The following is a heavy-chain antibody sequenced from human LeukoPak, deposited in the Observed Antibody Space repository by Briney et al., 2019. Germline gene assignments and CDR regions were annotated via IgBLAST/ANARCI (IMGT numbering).Heavy chain of an antibody. D-gene: IGHD4-17*01. Sequence: SVKVSCKASGGTFSSYAISWVRQAPGQGLEWMGGIIPIFGTANYAQKFQGRVTITTDESTSTAYMELSSLRSEDTAVYYCARDPPSTVTTGDYWGQGTLVTVSS. V-gene: IGHV1-69*05. CDR2: IIPIFGTA. CDR3: ARDPPSTVTTGDY. J-gene: IGHJ4*02. CDR1: GGTFSSYA.